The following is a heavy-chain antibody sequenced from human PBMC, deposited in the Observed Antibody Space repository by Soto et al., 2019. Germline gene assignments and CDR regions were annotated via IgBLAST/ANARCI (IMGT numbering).Heavy chain of an antibody. V-gene: IGHV3-23*01. J-gene: IGHJ4*01. D-gene: IGHD2-8*02. CDR2: ISGSGGSP. CDR1: GFSFSSYT. CDR3: AKARCTGDTCFVPDY. Sequence: GGSLRLSCAASGFSFSSYTMAWVRQAPGKGLEWVSSISGSGGSPSYADSVQGRFIISRDNPRNTVSLQMNRLRVEDTATYYCAKARCTGDTCFVPDYWGHGRLVTVSS.